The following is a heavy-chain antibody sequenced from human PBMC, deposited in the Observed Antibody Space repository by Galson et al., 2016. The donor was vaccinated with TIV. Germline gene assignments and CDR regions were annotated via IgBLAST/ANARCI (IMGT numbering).Heavy chain of an antibody. CDR2: MWFDGSDI. CDR3: ARARYSNGWFTDF. CDR1: GFTFGSYG. J-gene: IGHJ4*02. D-gene: IGHD6-19*01. V-gene: IGHV3-33*01. Sequence: SLRLSCAASGFTFGSYGMHWVRQAPGKGLEWVAVMWFDGSDIYYADSVKGRFTISRDNSKNTLYLQMNSLRGEDTAVYYCARARYSNGWFTDFWSQGTLVTVSS.